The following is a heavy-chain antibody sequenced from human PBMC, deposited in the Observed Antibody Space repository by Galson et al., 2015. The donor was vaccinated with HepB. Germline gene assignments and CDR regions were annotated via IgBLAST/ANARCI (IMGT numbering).Heavy chain of an antibody. D-gene: IGHD2-2*01. CDR1: GYTLTELS. J-gene: IGHJ4*02. CDR2: FDPEDGET. CDR3: ASSHCSSTSCYVRLGPPPPKPFDY. V-gene: IGHV1-24*01. Sequence: SVKVSCKVSGYTLTELSMHWVRQAPGKGLEWMGGFDPEDGETIYAQRFQGRVTMTEDTSTDTAYMELNSLRAEDTAVYYCASSHCSSTSCYVRLGPPPPKPFDYWGQGTLVTVSS.